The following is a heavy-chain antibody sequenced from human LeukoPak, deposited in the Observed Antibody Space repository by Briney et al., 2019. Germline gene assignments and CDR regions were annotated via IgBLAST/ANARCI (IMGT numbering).Heavy chain of an antibody. CDR2: IKQDGSVK. D-gene: IGHD1/OR15-1a*01. CDR3: ARNFGSQQFDY. Sequence: GGSLRLSCAASGFTFRTYWMDWVRQAPGKGLEWGANIKQDGSVKNYADSVKRRFTISRDNTKNSLYLEMNSLRGEDTAVYYCARNFGSQQFDYWGQGTLVTVSS. V-gene: IGHV3-7*01. J-gene: IGHJ4*02. CDR1: GFTFRTYW.